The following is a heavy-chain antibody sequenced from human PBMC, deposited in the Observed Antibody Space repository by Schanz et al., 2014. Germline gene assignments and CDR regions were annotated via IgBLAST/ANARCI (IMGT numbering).Heavy chain of an antibody. V-gene: IGHV3-33*01. J-gene: IGHJ6*02. D-gene: IGHD3-10*01. CDR1: GFTLSSYG. Sequence: QVQLVESGGGVVQPGRSLRLSCSASGFTLSSYGMHWVRQAPGKGLEWLAVIWFDGTNKYNADSVKGRFTISRDTSKNTLYLLLNSLRAEDTAVYYCARDGGEVVRGVIEGVNHYYYGMDVWGQGTTVTVSS. CDR3: ARDGGEVVRGVIEGVNHYYYGMDV. CDR2: IWFDGTNK.